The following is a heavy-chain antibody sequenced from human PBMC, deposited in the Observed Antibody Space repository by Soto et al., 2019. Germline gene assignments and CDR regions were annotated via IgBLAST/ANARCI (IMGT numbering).Heavy chain of an antibody. CDR3: ARVPGITGTISSGVRGMSYKRFDP. D-gene: IGHD1-7*01. V-gene: IGHV4-31*03. CDR1: GGSISSGGYY. J-gene: IGHJ5*02. Sequence: PSETLSLTCTVSGGSISSGGYYWSWIRQHPGKGLEWIGYIYYSGSTYYNPSLKSRVTISVDTSKNQFSLKLSSVTAADTAVYYCARVPGITGTISSGVRGMSYKRFDPWGQGTLVTVSS. CDR2: IYYSGST.